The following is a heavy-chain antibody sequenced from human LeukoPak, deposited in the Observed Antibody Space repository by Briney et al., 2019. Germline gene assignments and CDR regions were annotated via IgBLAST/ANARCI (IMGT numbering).Heavy chain of an antibody. CDR2: INWNGGST. J-gene: IGHJ4*02. D-gene: IGHD3-22*01. CDR1: GFTFDDYG. Sequence: GGSLRLSCAASGFTFDDYGMSWVRQAPGKGLEWVSGINWNGGSTGYADSMKGRFTISRDSAKNSLYLQMNSLRAEDTALYYCARGGYYYDSSGYYPLDYWGQGTLVTVSS. CDR3: ARGGYYYDSSGYYPLDY. V-gene: IGHV3-20*04.